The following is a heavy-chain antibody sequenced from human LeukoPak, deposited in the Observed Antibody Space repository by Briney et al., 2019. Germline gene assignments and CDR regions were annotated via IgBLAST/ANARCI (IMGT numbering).Heavy chain of an antibody. CDR1: GGSISSSGYY. J-gene: IGHJ5*02. D-gene: IGHD1-7*01. V-gene: IGHV4-39*01. Sequence: PSETLSLTCTVSGGSISSSGYYWGWIRQPPGKGLEWIGSVDYTGITSHSPSLKSRVTISVDTSKNQFSLKLSSVTAADTAVYYCARGFSSGENYSNNWFDPWGQGTLVTVSS. CDR3: ARGFSSGENYSNNWFDP. CDR2: VDYTGIT.